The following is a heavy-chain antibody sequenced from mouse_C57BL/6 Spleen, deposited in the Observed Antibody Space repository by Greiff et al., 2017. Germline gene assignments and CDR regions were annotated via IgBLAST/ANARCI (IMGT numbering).Heavy chain of an antibody. CDR2: ISYDGSN. CDR1: GYSITSGYY. V-gene: IGHV3-6*01. Sequence: ESGPGLVKPSQSLSLTCSVTGYSITSGYYWNWIRQFPGNKLEWMGYISYDGSNNYNPSLKNRISITRDTSKNQFFLKLNSVTTEDTATYYCARVAIYYFDYWGQGTTLTVSS. J-gene: IGHJ2*01. CDR3: ARVAIYYFDY.